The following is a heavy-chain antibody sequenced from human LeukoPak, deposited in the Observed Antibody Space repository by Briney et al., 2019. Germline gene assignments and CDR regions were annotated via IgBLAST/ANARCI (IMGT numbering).Heavy chain of an antibody. Sequence: GGSLRLSCAASGFTVSSNYMSWLRQAPGKGLEWVSVIYSGGRTYYADSVKGRFTISRDNSKNTLYLQMNSLRAEDTAVYYCARDGDTYGYFDYWGQGTLVTVSS. V-gene: IGHV3-66*01. CDR2: IYSGGRT. D-gene: IGHD5-18*01. J-gene: IGHJ4*02. CDR3: ARDGDTYGYFDY. CDR1: GFTVSSNY.